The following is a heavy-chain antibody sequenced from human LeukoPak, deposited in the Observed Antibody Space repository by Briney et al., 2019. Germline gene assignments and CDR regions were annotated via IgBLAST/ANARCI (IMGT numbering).Heavy chain of an antibody. CDR1: GFTFDDYA. J-gene: IGHJ3*02. CDR3: AKARSGWSAFDI. D-gene: IGHD6-19*01. CDR2: ISWNSGSI. Sequence: GGSLRLSCAASGFTFDDYAMHWVRQAPGKGLEWVSGISWNSGSIGYADSVKGRFTISRDNAKNSLYLQMNSLRAEDTALYYCAKARSGWSAFDIWGQVTMVTVSS. V-gene: IGHV3-9*01.